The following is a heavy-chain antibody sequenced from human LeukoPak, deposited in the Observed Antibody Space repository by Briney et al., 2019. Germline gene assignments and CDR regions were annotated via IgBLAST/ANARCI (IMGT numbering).Heavy chain of an antibody. CDR1: GFTFSSFS. J-gene: IGHJ4*02. CDR2: ISATSSTI. D-gene: IGHD3-9*01. CDR3: ARSYTYDILSGLPVY. V-gene: IGHV3-48*02. Sequence: GGSLRLSCAASGFTFSSFSMSWVRQAPGKGLEWVSYISATSSTIYYADSVKGRFTISRDNAKNSLYLQMNSLRDEDTAVYYCARSYTYDILSGLPVYWGQGTLVTVSS.